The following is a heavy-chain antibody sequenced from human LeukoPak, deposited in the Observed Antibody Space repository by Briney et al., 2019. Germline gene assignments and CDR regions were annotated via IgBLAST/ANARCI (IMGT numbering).Heavy chain of an antibody. CDR3: ARDEGDGSYFDY. J-gene: IGHJ4*02. Sequence: SETLSLTCSVSGGSISGGSISGYHWSWIRQPPGKGLELIAYMHYSGTTHYNPSLKSRITISVDTSKNQFSLKLSSVTAADTAVYYCARDEGDGSYFDYWGQGTLVTVSS. CDR2: MHYSGTT. D-gene: IGHD2-15*01. V-gene: IGHV4-61*08. CDR1: GGSISGGSISGYH.